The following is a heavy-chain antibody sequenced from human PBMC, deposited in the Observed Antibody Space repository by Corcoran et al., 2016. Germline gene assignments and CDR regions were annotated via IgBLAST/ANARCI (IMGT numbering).Heavy chain of an antibody. J-gene: IGHJ4*02. CDR2: IYYNGNT. V-gene: IGHV4-61*08. Sequence: QVQLQESGPGLVKPSETLSLTCTVSGGSVSSSDSYWIWIRQPPGKGLEWIGNIYYNGNTNYNPSLKSRVTISIDTSKNQFSLNLTSATAADTALYYCARRGGSGRSFDYWGQGTLVTVSS. CDR1: GGSVSSSDSY. CDR3: ARRGGSGRSFDY. D-gene: IGHD3-10*01.